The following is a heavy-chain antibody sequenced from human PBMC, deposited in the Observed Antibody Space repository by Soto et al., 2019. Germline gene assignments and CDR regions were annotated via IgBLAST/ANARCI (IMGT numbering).Heavy chain of an antibody. D-gene: IGHD3-16*01. J-gene: IGHJ4*02. Sequence: QEQLVQAGAEVKKPVSSVKVSCKDSGGLFSSFAISWVRQAPGRGLEWMGGIIPVFGTTNYAQKFQGRVTITADESTNTAYMELSSLTSDDTAMYYCARGGGPYVWFNEFWGQGTQVTVSS. CDR2: IIPVFGTT. V-gene: IGHV1-69*01. CDR3: ARGGGPYVWFNEF. CDR1: GGLFSSFA.